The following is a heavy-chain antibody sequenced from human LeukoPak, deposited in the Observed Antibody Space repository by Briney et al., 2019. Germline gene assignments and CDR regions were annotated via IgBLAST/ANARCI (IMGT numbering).Heavy chain of an antibody. Sequence: GGSLRLSCAASGFTFSSYSMNWVRQAPGKGLEWVSYISSSSSTIYYADSVKGRFTISRDNAKNSLYLQMNSLRAEDTAVYYCARVYDSSSWYGASQQPQYYYYYGMDVWGQGTTVTVSS. CDR2: ISSSSSTI. D-gene: IGHD6-13*01. J-gene: IGHJ6*02. CDR3: ARVYDSSSWYGASQQPQYYYYYGMDV. V-gene: IGHV3-48*04. CDR1: GFTFSSYS.